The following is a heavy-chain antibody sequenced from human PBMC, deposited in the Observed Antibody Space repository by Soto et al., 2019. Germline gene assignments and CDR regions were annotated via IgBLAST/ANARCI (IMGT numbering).Heavy chain of an antibody. J-gene: IGHJ5*02. CDR2: MNPNSGNT. CDR1: GYTFTSYD. V-gene: IGHV1-8*01. CDR3: ARGDQYSSSSVYNWFDP. Sequence: QVPLVQSGAEVKKPGASVKVSCKASGYTFTSYDINWVRQATGQGLEWMGWMNPNSGNTGYAQKFQGRVTMTRNTSISTAYMELSSLRSEDTAVYYCARGDQYSSSSVYNWFDPWGQGTLVTVSS. D-gene: IGHD6-6*01.